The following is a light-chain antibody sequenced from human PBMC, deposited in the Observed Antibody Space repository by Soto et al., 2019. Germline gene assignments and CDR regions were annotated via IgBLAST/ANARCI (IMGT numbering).Light chain of an antibody. Sequence: SVLTQPAAGSGSPGQPITIYCTGTSSDVGGYNYVSWYQQHPGKAPKLMIYDVSNRPSGVSNRFSGSKSGNTASLTISGLQAEDEADYYCSSYTSSSTLYVFGTGTKVTVL. CDR2: DVS. CDR1: SSDVGGYNY. J-gene: IGLJ1*01. V-gene: IGLV2-14*01. CDR3: SSYTSSSTLYV.